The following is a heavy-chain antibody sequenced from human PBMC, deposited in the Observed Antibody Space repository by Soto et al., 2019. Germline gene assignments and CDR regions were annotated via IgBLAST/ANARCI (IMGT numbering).Heavy chain of an antibody. CDR2: ISGSADST. CDR3: AKTRGAMIYAISVSGRDV. CDR1: GFSFSSFA. V-gene: IGHV3-23*01. J-gene: IGHJ6*02. D-gene: IGHD2-8*01. Sequence: EVQLLESGGGFIHPGGSLRLSCAASGFSFSSFAMNWVRQAPGKGLEWVSIISGSADSTFYAASVKGRFTISRDNSKSKLYLQINSRRAEDTAVYYCAKTRGAMIYAISVSGRDVGGQGTTVTVSS.